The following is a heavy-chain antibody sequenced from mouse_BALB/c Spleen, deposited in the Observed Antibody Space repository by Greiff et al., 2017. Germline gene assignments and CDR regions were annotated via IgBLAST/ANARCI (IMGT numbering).Heavy chain of an antibody. D-gene: IGHD6-1*01. CDR2: ISYSGST. J-gene: IGHJ4*01. CDR3: ARTPLSILYYAMDY. Sequence: EVQGVESGPGLVKPSQSLSLTCTVTGYSITSDYAWNWIRQFPGNKLEWMGYISYSGSTSYNPSLKSRISITRDTSKNQFFLQLNSVTTEDTATYYCARTPLSILYYAMDYWGQGTSVTVSS. CDR1: GYSITSDYA. V-gene: IGHV3-2*02.